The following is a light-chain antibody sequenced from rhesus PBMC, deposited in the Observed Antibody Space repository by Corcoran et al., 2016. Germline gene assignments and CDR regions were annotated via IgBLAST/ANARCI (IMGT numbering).Light chain of an antibody. J-gene: IGKJ1*01. CDR1: QSVSSY. V-gene: IGKV3-31*02. Sequence: EIVMTQSPATLSLSPGETATISCRTSQSVSSYLAWYQQKSGQAPRLLTYGASSRATGLPDRFSGSGSGTDFTLPISSLEPEDFAVYYCQETSYLSTFGQGTKVEIK. CDR3: QETSYLST. CDR2: GAS.